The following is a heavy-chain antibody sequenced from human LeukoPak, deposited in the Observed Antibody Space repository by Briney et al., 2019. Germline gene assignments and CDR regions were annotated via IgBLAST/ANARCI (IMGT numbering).Heavy chain of an antibody. V-gene: IGHV3-23*01. CDR1: GFTFSNFD. CDR3: AKGRGGFSSGWYYDY. J-gene: IGHJ4*02. D-gene: IGHD6-19*01. CDR2: ITGSGITT. Sequence: GGSLRLSCAASGFTFSNFDMSWVRQAPGRGLEWVSGITGSGITTYYAGPVKGRFTISRDNSKNTLYLQMNSLRAEDTAMYYCAKGRGGFSSGWYYDYWGQGTLVTVSS.